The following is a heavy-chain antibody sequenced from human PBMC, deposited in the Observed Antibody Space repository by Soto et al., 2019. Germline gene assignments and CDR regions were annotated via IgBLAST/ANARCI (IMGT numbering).Heavy chain of an antibody. V-gene: IGHV4-38-2*02. Sequence: SETLSLTCTVSNYSISSGYYWGWIRQSPGEGLEWIVSMYHSGTTYYNPSLKSRVTISIDTSKNQFSLKLTSVTSADTAVYFCARVAFGPIDYWGQGTLATVAS. J-gene: IGHJ4*02. CDR2: MYHSGTT. D-gene: IGHD3-16*01. CDR3: ARVAFGPIDY. CDR1: NYSISSGYY.